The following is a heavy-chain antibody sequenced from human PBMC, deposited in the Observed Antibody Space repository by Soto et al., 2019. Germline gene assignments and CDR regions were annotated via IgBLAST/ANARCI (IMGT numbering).Heavy chain of an antibody. CDR1: GYTFTSYY. D-gene: IGHD6-13*01. CDR2: INPSGGST. CDR3: ARGGYSSSWYRPYYYYGMDV. J-gene: IGHJ6*02. Sequence: ASVKVSCKASGYTFTSYYMHWVRQAPGQGLEWMGIINPSGGSTSYAQKFQGRVTMTRDTSTSTVYMELSSLRSEDTAVYYCARGGYSSSWYRPYYYYGMDVWGQGTTVTVSS. V-gene: IGHV1-46*01.